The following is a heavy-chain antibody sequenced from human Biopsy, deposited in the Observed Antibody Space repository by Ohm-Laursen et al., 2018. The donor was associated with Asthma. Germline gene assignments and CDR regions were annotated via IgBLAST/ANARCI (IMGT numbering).Heavy chain of an antibody. CDR1: GDSITSGGCC. V-gene: IGHV4-31*09. D-gene: IGHD6-19*01. J-gene: IGHJ6*02. Sequence: SETLSLTWIVSGDSITSGGCCWNWIRQHPGKGLEWIGYIHHSGPTNYNPSLKSRVTISVDKSKNQFSLKLTSVTAADTAVYYCAKIYDRLVLYGMDVWGQGTTVTVSS. CDR2: IHHSGPT. CDR3: AKIYDRLVLYGMDV.